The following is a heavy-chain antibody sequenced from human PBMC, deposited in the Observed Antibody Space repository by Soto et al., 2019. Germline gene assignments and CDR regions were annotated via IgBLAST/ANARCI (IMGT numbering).Heavy chain of an antibody. CDR1: GFTFDDYA. CDR2: ISWNSGSI. CDR3: AKGPWVGSCYPVCTRGAFDI. Sequence: GGSLRLSCAASGFTFDDYAMHWVRQAPGKGLEWVSGISWNSGSIGYADSVKGRFTISRDNAKNSLYLQMNSLRAEDTALYYCAKGPWVGSCYPVCTRGAFDIWGQGTMVTVSS. J-gene: IGHJ3*02. D-gene: IGHD2-15*01. V-gene: IGHV3-9*01.